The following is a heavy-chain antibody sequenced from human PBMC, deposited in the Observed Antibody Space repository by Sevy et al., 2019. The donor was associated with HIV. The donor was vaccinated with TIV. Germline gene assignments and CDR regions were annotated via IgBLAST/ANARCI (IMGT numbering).Heavy chain of an antibody. CDR1: GLPFNIYA. CDR2: ISGSQDAI. CDR3: AKDRGGNYPWVIDY. Sequence: GGSLRLSCIASGLPFNIYAMNWVHQAPGKGLEWVASISGSQDAIYYADSVKGRFTISRDNSKNTLYLQMDSLRAEDTAVYYCAKDRGGNYPWVIDYWGQGVLVTVSS. J-gene: IGHJ4*02. V-gene: IGHV3-23*01. D-gene: IGHD1-26*01.